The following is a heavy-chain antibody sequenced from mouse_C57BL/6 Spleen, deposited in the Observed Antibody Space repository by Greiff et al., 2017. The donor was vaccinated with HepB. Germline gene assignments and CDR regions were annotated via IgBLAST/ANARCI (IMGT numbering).Heavy chain of an antibody. V-gene: IGHV3-6*01. CDR2: ISYDGSN. Sequence: EVKLQESGPGLVKPSQPLSLTCSVTGYSITSGYYWNWIRQFPGNKLEWMGYISYDGSNNYNPSLKNRISITRDTSKNQFFLKLNSVTTEDTATYYCARGTGTKPYWYFDVWGTGTTVTVSS. CDR1: GYSITSGYY. CDR3: ARGTGTKPYWYFDV. D-gene: IGHD4-1*01. J-gene: IGHJ1*03.